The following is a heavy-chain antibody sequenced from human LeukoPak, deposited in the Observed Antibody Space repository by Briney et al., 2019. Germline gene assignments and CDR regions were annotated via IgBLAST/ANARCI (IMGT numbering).Heavy chain of an antibody. D-gene: IGHD3-10*01. Sequence: TGGSLRLSCAASGFSFRSFWMSWVRQAPGKGLEWVASIKEDGSDKYYVESVKGRFTISRENARNSLYLQMNSLRAEDTAVYYCARVLWFGGIYYFDYWGQGTLVTVSS. CDR2: IKEDGSDK. J-gene: IGHJ4*02. CDR1: GFSFRSFW. V-gene: IGHV3-7*04. CDR3: ARVLWFGGIYYFDY.